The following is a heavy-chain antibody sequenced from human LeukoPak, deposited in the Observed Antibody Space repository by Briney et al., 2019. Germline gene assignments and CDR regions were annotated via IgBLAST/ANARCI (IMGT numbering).Heavy chain of an antibody. V-gene: IGHV1-46*01. CDR2: INPSGGST. J-gene: IGHJ6*03. CDR3: AKSGYSYGYASVYMDV. CDR1: GYTFTGYY. D-gene: IGHD5-18*01. Sequence: ASVKVSCKASGYTFTGYYIHWVRQAPGQGLEWMGIINPSGGSTSYAQKFQGRVTMTRDMSTSTVYMELSSLRSEDTAVYYCAKSGYSYGYASVYMDVWGKGTTVTVSS.